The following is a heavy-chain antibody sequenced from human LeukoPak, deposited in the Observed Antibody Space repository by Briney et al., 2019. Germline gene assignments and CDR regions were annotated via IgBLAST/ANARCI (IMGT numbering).Heavy chain of an antibody. CDR1: GFTFTTYW. D-gene: IGHD5-18*01. CDR2: INSDGSIT. Sequence: GGSLRLSCAASGFTFTTYWMHWVRQAPGKGLVWVSHINSDGSITSYADSVKGRFTISRDNGKNTLYLQMNSLRAEDTAVYYCARDAVDTANAVWGQGTTVTVSS. J-gene: IGHJ6*02. CDR3: ARDAVDTANAV. V-gene: IGHV3-74*01.